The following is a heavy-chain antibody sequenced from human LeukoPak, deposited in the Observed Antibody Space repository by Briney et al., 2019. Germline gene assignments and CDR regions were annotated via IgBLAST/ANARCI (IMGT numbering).Heavy chain of an antibody. CDR2: ISSSSSCI. V-gene: IGHV3-21*01. J-gene: IGHJ3*02. CDR3: ATENKRGYSYGSPTDAFDI. Sequence: KAGGSLRLSCAASGFTFSSYGMNWVRQAPGKGLEWVSSISSSSSCIYYADSVKGRFTISRDNAKKSLYLEMNSLRAEDTAVYYCATENKRGYSYGSPTDAFDIWGQGTMVTVSS. CDR1: GFTFSSYG. D-gene: IGHD5-18*01.